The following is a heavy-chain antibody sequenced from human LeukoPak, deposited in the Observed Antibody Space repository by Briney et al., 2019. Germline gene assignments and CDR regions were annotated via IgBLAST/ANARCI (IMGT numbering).Heavy chain of an antibody. CDR1: GYTFTSFG. V-gene: IGHV1-18*04. D-gene: IGHD2-15*01. CDR2: IGAYNGDT. CDR3: TRDHCRGDNCPSFDY. Sequence: APVKVSCKPSGYTFTSFGISWVRQAPGQGLEWMGWIGAYNGDTNYAQKFQGRVTMTTDTSTSTAYMDLRSLRSDDTAVYYCTRDHCRGDNCPSFDYWGQGTPVTVSS. J-gene: IGHJ4*02.